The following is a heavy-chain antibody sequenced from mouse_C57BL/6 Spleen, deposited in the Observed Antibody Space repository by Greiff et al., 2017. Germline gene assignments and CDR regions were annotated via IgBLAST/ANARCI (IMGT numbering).Heavy chain of an antibody. CDR2: IYPGSGST. V-gene: IGHV1-55*01. J-gene: IGHJ1*03. CDR1: GYTFTSYW. CDR3: ARVSPGDWYFDV. Sequence: QVQLQQPGAELVKPGASVKMSCKASGYTFTSYWITWVKQRPGQGLEWIGDIYPGSGSTNYNEKFKSKATLTVDTSSSTAYMQLSSLTSEDSAVYYCARVSPGDWYFDVWGTGTTVTVSS.